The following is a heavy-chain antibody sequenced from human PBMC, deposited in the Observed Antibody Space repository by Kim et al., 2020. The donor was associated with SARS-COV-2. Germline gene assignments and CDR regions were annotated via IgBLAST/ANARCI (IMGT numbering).Heavy chain of an antibody. V-gene: IGHV3-66*01. CDR3: ARDSGYDFWSGYPSYYYMDV. CDR1: GFTVSSNY. Sequence: GGSLRLSCAASGFTVSSNYMSWVRQAPGKGLEWVSVIYSGGSTYYDDSVKGRFTISRDNSKNTLYLQMNSLRAEDTAVYYCARDSGYDFWSGYPSYYYMDVWGKGPTVTVSS. J-gene: IGHJ6*03. D-gene: IGHD3-3*01. CDR2: IYSGGST.